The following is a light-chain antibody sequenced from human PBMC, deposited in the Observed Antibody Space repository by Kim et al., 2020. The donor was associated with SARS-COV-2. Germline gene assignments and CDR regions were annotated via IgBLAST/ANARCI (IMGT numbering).Light chain of an antibody. V-gene: IGKV3-20*01. CDR2: TAS. CDR1: QSVRSNY. CDR3: QQYDDWPPWT. J-gene: IGKJ1*01. Sequence: EVVLTQSPGTLSLSPGERATLSCRASQSVRSNYLAWYQQKPGQAPRLLIYTASSRATGIPDRFSGSGSGTEFTLTITGLQSEDLADYYCQQYDDWPPWTFGQGTKVDIK.